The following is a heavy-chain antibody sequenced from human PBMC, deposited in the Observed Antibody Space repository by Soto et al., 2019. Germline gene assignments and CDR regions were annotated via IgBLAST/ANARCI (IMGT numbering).Heavy chain of an antibody. Sequence: SETLSLTCIVSGGSISDSTSYWGWIRQPPGKGLEWIGEISHSGSTDYNPSLKSRVTISIDTSKNQLSLKLTSLTAADTSVYYCARRFDSWGQGTLVTVSS. CDR3: ARRFDS. J-gene: IGHJ4*02. CDR1: GGSISDSTSY. V-gene: IGHV4-39*07. CDR2: ISHSGST.